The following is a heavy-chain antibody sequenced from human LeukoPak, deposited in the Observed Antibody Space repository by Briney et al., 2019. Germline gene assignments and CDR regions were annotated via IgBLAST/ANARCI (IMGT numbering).Heavy chain of an antibody. CDR2: INHSGST. CDR1: GGSFSGYY. D-gene: IGHD3-10*01. V-gene: IGHV4-34*01. Sequence: SQTLSLTCAVYGGSFSGYYWSWIRQPPGKGLEWIGEINHSGSTNYNPSLRSRVTISVDTSKNQFSLKLSSVTAADTAVYYCARHEAQWFGVLGSDFDYWGQGTLVTVSS. J-gene: IGHJ4*02. CDR3: ARHEAQWFGVLGSDFDY.